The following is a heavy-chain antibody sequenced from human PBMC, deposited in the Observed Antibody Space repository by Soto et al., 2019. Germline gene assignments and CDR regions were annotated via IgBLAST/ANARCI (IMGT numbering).Heavy chain of an antibody. V-gene: IGHV4-59*01. Sequence: QVQLQESGPGLVKPAETLSLTCTVSGGSISNYYWSWIRQAPGKGLEWIGYIYYTTNYNPSLKSRSTRSADTSKNQISLKLTSVTAADTAVYYCARTSPVAGGFDYWGQGTLVTVSS. CDR3: ARTSPVAGGFDY. CDR1: GGSISNYY. CDR2: IYYTT. D-gene: IGHD6-19*01. J-gene: IGHJ4*02.